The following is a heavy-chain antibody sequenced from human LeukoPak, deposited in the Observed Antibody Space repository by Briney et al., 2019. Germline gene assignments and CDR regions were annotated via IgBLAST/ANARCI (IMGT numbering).Heavy chain of an antibody. D-gene: IGHD6-13*01. V-gene: IGHV3-7*01. CDR1: GFTFSSYW. CDR3: ARPLGRIAAFNDY. CDR2: IKQDGSEK. Sequence: GGSLRLSCAASGFTFSSYWMSWVRQAPGQGLEWVANIKQDGSEKYYVDSVKGRFTISRDNAKNSLYLQMNSLRAEDTAVYYCARPLGRIAAFNDYWGQGTLVTVSS. J-gene: IGHJ4*02.